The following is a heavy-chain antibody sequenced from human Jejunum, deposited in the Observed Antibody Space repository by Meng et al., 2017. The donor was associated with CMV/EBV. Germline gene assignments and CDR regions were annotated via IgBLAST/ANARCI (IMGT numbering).Heavy chain of an antibody. CDR2: IYTSGTT. Sequence: EPGPGLAKPAETLSLICTVSGASIRSYDWSWIRLPAEKRPEWIGRIYTSGTTHNNPTLKTRVTMSLDTPKNQSSPKVTSVPAADTVLYFCARDGGLDCGGDCYFDHWGQGTLVTVSS. V-gene: IGHV4-4*07. J-gene: IGHJ4*02. D-gene: IGHD2-21*02. CDR1: GASIRSYD. CDR3: ARDGGLDCGGDCYFDH.